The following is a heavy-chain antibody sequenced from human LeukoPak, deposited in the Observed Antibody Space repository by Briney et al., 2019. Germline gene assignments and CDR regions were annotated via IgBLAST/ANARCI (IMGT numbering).Heavy chain of an antibody. D-gene: IGHD3-22*01. J-gene: IGHJ4*02. Sequence: SETLSLTCAVYGGSFSGYYWSWIRQPPGKGLEWIGEINHSGSTYYNPSLKSRVTISVDTSKNQFSLKLSSVTAADTAVYYCARANGGYYSDYWGQGTLVTVSS. CDR3: ARANGGYYSDY. CDR2: INHSGST. V-gene: IGHV4-34*01. CDR1: GGSFSGYY.